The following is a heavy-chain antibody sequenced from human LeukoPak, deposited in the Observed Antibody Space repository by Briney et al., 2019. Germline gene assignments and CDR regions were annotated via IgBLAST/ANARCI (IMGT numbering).Heavy chain of an antibody. J-gene: IGHJ3*02. D-gene: IGHD4-17*01. Sequence: ASVKVSCKASGYTFTSYGISWVRQAPGQGLEWMGWISAYNGNTNYAQKLQGRVTMTTDTSTSTAYMELRSLRSDDTAVYYCARDKYGDYLESDAFDIWGQGTMVTVSS. V-gene: IGHV1-18*01. CDR3: ARDKYGDYLESDAFDI. CDR1: GYTFTSYG. CDR2: ISAYNGNT.